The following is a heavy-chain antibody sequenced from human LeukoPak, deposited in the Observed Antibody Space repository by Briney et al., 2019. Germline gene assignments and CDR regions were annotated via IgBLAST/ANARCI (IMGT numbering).Heavy chain of an antibody. CDR1: GFGFSTYG. Sequence: GGSLRLSCAASGFGFSTYGMNWVRQAPGKGLEWLAFIRYDGSDKYYADSVEGRFTISRDNSNNTLYLQMSSLRTEDTAMYYCADLGRSQWHSWGQGILVTVSS. J-gene: IGHJ4*02. V-gene: IGHV3-30*02. CDR2: IRYDGSDK. CDR3: ADLGRSQWHS. D-gene: IGHD2-8*01.